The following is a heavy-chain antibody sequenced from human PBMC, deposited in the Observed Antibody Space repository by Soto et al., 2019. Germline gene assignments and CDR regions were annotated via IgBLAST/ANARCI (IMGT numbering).Heavy chain of an antibody. CDR2: IYYSGST. J-gene: IGHJ3*02. V-gene: IGHV4-61*01. CDR3: ARVRRDAFDI. Sequence: QVQLQESGPGLVKPSETLSLTCTVSGGSVSSGSYYWSWIRQPPGKGLEWIGYIYYSGSTNYNPSLRSRVTISVDTSMNPVSLELSSVTAADTAVYYWARVRRDAFDIWGQGTMVTVSS. CDR1: GGSVSSGSYY.